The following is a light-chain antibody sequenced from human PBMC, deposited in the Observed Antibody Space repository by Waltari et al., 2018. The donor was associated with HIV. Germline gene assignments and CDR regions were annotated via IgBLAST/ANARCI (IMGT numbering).Light chain of an antibody. V-gene: IGLV2-14*03. CDR2: EIS. J-gene: IGLJ2*01. CDR3: TKYTSTNVLIL. CDR1: MGDLTY. Sequence: QSAPTQPASVSGSPGQSITISCNNMGDLTYVPLYQQYPGKAPKLLIYEISNRPSGISSRFSGSKSGDTASLTISGLQADDEADYFCTKYTSTNVLILFGGGTKVTVL.